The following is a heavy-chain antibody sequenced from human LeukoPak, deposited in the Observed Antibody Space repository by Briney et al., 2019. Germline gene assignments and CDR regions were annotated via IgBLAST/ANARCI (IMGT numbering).Heavy chain of an antibody. CDR2: INPNSGGT. Sequence: ASVKVSCKASGYTFTGYYMHWVRQAPGQGLEWMGWINPNSGGTNYAQKFQGRVTMTRDTSISTAYMELSRLRSDDTAVYYCARVYGSGSYYYYGMDVWGQGTTVTVSS. J-gene: IGHJ6*02. V-gene: IGHV1-2*02. CDR1: GYTFTGYY. D-gene: IGHD3-10*01. CDR3: ARVYGSGSYYYYGMDV.